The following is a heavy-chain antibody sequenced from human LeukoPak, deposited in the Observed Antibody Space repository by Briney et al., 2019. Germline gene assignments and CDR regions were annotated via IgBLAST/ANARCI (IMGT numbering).Heavy chain of an antibody. V-gene: IGHV3-21*04. CDR1: GFTFNNYG. CDR2: ITDNSDHI. Sequence: GGSLRLSCAASGFTFNNYGMNWVRQAPGKGLEWVSSITDNSDHIYYADSVKGRFTISRDNAKNSLYLQMNSLRAEDTAFFYCAKDRHYRDLDSLDIWGQGTMVTVSS. D-gene: IGHD5-24*01. J-gene: IGHJ3*02. CDR3: AKDRHYRDLDSLDI.